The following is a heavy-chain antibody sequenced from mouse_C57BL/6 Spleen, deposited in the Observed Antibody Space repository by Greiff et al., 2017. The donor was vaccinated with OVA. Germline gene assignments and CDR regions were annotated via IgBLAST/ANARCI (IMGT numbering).Heavy chain of an antibody. CDR3: AREIYYDYDGGFDY. V-gene: IGHV3-6*01. CDR2: ISYDGSN. CDR1: GYSITSGYY. D-gene: IGHD2-4*01. Sequence: VQLKESGPGLVKPSQSLSLTCSVTGYSITSGYYWNWIRQFPGNKLEWMGYISYDGSNNYNPSLKNRISITRDPSKNQFFLKLNSVTTEDTATYYCAREIYYDYDGGFDYWGQGTTLTVSS. J-gene: IGHJ2*01.